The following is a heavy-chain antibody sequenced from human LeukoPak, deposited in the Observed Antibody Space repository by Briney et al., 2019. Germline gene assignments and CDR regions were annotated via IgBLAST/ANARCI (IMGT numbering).Heavy chain of an antibody. CDR2: TYYRSKWYN. CDR1: GDSFSSNNAA. V-gene: IGHV6-1*01. J-gene: IGHJ5*02. D-gene: IGHD6-6*01. Sequence: SQTLSLTCAVSGDSFSSNNAAWNWLRQSPSRGLEWLGRTYYRSKWYNDYAVSVKSRITINPDTSKNQFSLQLNSVTPEDTAVYYCARDRSIAARNWFDPWGQGTLVTVSS. CDR3: ARDRSIAARNWFDP.